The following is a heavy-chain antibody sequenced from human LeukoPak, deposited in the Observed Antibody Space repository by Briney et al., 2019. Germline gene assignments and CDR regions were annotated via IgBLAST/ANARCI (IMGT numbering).Heavy chain of an antibody. V-gene: IGHV3-30-3*01. CDR2: ISYDGSNK. D-gene: IGHD2-2*02. J-gene: IGHJ4*02. CDR3: ATVSRRCSSTSCYMVY. CDR1: GFTFSSYA. Sequence: PGGSLRLSSAASGFTFSSYAMHWVRQAPGKGMEWVAVISYDGSNKYYTDSVKGRFTISRDNSKNTLYLQMNSLRAEDTAVYYCATVSRRCSSTSCYMVYWGQGTLVTVSS.